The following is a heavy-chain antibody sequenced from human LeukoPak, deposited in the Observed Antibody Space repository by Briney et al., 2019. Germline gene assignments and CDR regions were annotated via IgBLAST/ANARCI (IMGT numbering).Heavy chain of an antibody. J-gene: IGHJ4*02. CDR2: INPSGGST. D-gene: IGHD6-13*01. CDR3: ARDLRYSSSWPPGLGY. Sequence: ASVKVSCKASGYTFTSYYMHWVRQAPGQGFEWMGIINPSGGSTSYAQKFQGRVTMTRDTSTSTAYMELSSLRSEDTAVYYCARDLRYSSSWPPGLGYWGQGTLVTVSS. CDR1: GYTFTSYY. V-gene: IGHV1-46*01.